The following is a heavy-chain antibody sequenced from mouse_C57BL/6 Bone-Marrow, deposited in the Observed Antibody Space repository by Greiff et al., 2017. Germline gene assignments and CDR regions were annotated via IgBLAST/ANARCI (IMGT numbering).Heavy chain of an antibody. J-gene: IGHJ2*01. D-gene: IGHD4-1*01. CDR3: ARRVNGSDFDY. V-gene: IGHV5-6*02. CDR1: GFTFSSYG. Sequence: EVMLVESGGDLVKPGGSLKLSCAASGFTFSSYGMSWVRQTPDKRLEWVATISSGGSYTYYPDSVKGRFTISRDNGKNTLYLQMSSLKSEDTAMYYCARRVNGSDFDYWGQGTTLTGSS. CDR2: ISSGGSYT.